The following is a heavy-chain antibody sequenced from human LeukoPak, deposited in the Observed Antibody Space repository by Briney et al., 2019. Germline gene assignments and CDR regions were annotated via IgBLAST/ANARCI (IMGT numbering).Heavy chain of an antibody. J-gene: IGHJ4*02. D-gene: IGHD5-18*01. V-gene: IGHV4-59*01. CDR3: ARVFVDTAPDY. CDR2: IYYSGST. CDR1: GGSISSYY. Sequence: SETLSLTCTVSGGSISSYYWSWIRQPPGKGLEWIGYIYYSGSTNYNPSLKSRVTISVDTSKNQFSLKLSSVTAADTAMYYCARVFVDTAPDYWGQGTLVTVSS.